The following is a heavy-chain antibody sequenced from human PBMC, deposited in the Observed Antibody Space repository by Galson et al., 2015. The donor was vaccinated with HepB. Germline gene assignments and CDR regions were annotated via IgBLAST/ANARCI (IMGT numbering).Heavy chain of an antibody. CDR3: ARDQSYHDILTGSYSAPYDS. Sequence: CAISGDSVSSNTAGWNWIGQSPLRGLEWLGRTYYRSKWYNDYAVSVKSRMTINPDTSKNQFSLQLKSVTPEDTAVYYCARDQSYHDILTGSYSAPYDSWGQGTLVTVSS. J-gene: IGHJ4*02. CDR1: GDSVSSNTAG. D-gene: IGHD3-9*01. V-gene: IGHV6-1*01. CDR2: TYYRSKWYN.